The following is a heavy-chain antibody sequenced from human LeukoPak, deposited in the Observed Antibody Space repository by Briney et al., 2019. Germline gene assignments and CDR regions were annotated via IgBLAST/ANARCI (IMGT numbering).Heavy chain of an antibody. CDR2: IRSKAYGGTT. J-gene: IGHJ6*02. CDR3: TAYDPSDYYGMDV. D-gene: IGHD5-12*01. Sequence: TGGSLRLSCTASGFTFGDYAMTWVRQGPGKGLEWVGFIRSKAYGGTTEFAASVKGRFIISRDDSKSIAYLQMNSLKTEDTAVYYCTAYDPSDYYGMDVWGQGTTVTVS. V-gene: IGHV3-49*04. CDR1: GFTFGDYA.